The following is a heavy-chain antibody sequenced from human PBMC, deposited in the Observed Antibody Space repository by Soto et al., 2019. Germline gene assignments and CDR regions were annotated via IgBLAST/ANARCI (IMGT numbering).Heavy chain of an antibody. J-gene: IGHJ6*02. CDR2: ISYDGSNK. CDR3: ARDLIPLSQTLMDV. Sequence: PVGSLRLSCGGSGFTFSRYAMHWGRQALGKGMEWVAVISYDGSNKYYADSVKGRFTISRDNSKNTLYLQMNSLRAEDTAVYYCARDLIPLSQTLMDVWGQGTTVTVSS. V-gene: IGHV3-30-3*01. CDR1: GFTFSRYA.